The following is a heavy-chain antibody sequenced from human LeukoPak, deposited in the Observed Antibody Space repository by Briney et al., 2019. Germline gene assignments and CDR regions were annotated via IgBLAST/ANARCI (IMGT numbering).Heavy chain of an antibody. CDR2: IWINGRDE. D-gene: IGHD3-10*01. CDR1: GFTFGIYG. Sequence: GGSLRLSCAASGFTFGIYGMHWVRQAPGKGLEWVASIWINGRDETYVDSVKGRFSISRDNSTLFLQMNSLRPEDTAIYFCARGKGSGRFGYFYYGVDIWGQGTTVTVSS. J-gene: IGHJ6*02. CDR3: ARGKGSGRFGYFYYGVDI. V-gene: IGHV3-33*01.